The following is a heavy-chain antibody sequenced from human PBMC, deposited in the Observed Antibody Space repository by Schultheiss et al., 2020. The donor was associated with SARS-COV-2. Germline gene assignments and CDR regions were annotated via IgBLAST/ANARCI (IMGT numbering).Heavy chain of an antibody. V-gene: IGHV4-31*01. CDR2: IYYSGST. CDR3: ARDQIHWFDP. Sequence: SETLSLTCTVSGGSISSGGYYWSWILQHPGKGLEWIGYIYYSGSTYYNPSLKSLVTISVDTSKNQFSLKLSSVTAADTAVYYCARDQIHWFDPWGQGTLVTVSS. CDR1: GGSISSGGYY. J-gene: IGHJ5*02.